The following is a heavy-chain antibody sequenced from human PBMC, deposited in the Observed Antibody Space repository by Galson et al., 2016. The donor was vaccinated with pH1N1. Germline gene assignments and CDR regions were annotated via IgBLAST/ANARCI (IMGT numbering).Heavy chain of an antibody. CDR2: IHPTINYT. V-gene: IGHV1-18*01. CDR1: GYTFTTHG. J-gene: IGHJ6*02. D-gene: IGHD6-19*01. Sequence: QSGAEVKRPGASVKVSCEASGYTFTTHGVTWVRQAPGRGLEWLGLIHPTINYTTCAQKFQGRLTMTRDAPTNTWYMELSSLRSDDTAVYYCARERGYCSETNCYGLDVWGQGTMVTVSS. CDR3: ARERGYCSETNCYGLDV.